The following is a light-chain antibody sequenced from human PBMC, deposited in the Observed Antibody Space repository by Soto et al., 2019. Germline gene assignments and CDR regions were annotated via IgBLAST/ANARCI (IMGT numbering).Light chain of an antibody. V-gene: IGKV3-20*01. CDR3: QQHGSAPST. J-gene: IGKJ5*01. Sequence: SVVTRSARTLSLSLGERVTLSCRASQSLXSRYLAWHQQKPGQAPRLLXACASSRATGSPDRLSGSGSATDFTLTISRLDPEDFAVYYFQQHGSAPSTFGQGTRLDIK. CDR1: QSLXSRY. CDR2: CAS.